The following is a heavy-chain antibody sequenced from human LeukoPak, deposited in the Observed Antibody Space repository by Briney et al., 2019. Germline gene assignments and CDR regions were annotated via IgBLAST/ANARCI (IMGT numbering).Heavy chain of an antibody. CDR3: AKESAPGPFDY. V-gene: IGHV3-9*01. CDR2: ISWNSGSI. CDR1: GFTFDDYA. J-gene: IGHJ4*02. Sequence: GGSLRLSCAASGFTFDDYAMHWVRQAPGKGLEWVSGISWNSGSIGYADSVKGRFTISRDNAKNSLYLQMNSLRAEDTALYYCAKESAPGPFDYWGQGTLVPVSS. D-gene: IGHD6-25*01.